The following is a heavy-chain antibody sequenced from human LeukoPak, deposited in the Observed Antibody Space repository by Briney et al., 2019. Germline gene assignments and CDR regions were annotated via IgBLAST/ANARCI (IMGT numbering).Heavy chain of an antibody. Sequence: GGSLRLSCAASGXTFSSYGMHWVRQAPGKGLEWVALISYDGSNKYYTDSVKGRFTISRDNSKNTLYLQMNSLRPEDTAVYYCAKADIVATYYYFDYWGQGTLVTVSS. CDR2: ISYDGSNK. CDR1: GXTFSSYG. V-gene: IGHV3-30*18. D-gene: IGHD5-12*01. J-gene: IGHJ4*02. CDR3: AKADIVATYYYFDY.